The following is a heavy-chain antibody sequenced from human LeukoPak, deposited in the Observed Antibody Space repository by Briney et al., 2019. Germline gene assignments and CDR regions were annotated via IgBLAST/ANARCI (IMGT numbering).Heavy chain of an antibody. J-gene: IGHJ3*02. CDR1: GFSFNFYA. CDR3: ARRMGATPVGNAFDI. V-gene: IGHV3-30-3*01. CDR2: LSYNGSNE. Sequence: PGGSLRLSCAASGFSFNFYAMHWVRQAPGTGLEWVAGLSYNGSNEFYADSVKGRFTISRDNSRNTLHLQMNSLGAEDTAVYYCARRMGATPVGNAFDIWGQGTMVTVSS. D-gene: IGHD1-26*01.